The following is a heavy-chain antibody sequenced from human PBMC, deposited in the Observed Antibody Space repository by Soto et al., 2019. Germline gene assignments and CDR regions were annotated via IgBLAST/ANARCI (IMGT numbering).Heavy chain of an antibody. CDR1: GGSISSSNW. Sequence: SETLSLTCAVSGGSISSSNWWSWVRQPPGKGLEWIGEIYHSGSINYNPSLKSRVTISVDKSKNQFSLKLSSVTAADTAVYYCARQTGSVLRYFDWLPQPSFDIWGQGTMVTVSS. D-gene: IGHD3-9*01. J-gene: IGHJ3*02. CDR2: IYHSGSI. V-gene: IGHV4-4*02. CDR3: ARQTGSVLRYFDWLPQPSFDI.